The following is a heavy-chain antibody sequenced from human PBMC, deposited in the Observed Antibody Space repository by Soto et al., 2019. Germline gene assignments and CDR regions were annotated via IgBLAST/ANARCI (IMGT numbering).Heavy chain of an antibody. D-gene: IGHD3-3*01. CDR2: ISAYNGNT. Sequence: GASLKVSCKASGYTFTSYGIRWVRQAPGQGLEWMGWISAYNGNTNYAQKLQGRVTMTTDTSTSTAYMELRSLRSDDTAVYYCARETWYYDYYYGMDVWGQGTTVTVSS. CDR1: GYTFTSYG. CDR3: ARETWYYDYYYGMDV. J-gene: IGHJ6*02. V-gene: IGHV1-18*04.